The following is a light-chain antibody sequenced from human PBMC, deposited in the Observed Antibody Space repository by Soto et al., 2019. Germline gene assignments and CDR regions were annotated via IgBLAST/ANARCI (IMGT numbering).Light chain of an antibody. CDR1: QSVSSNY. Sequence: ETVLTQSPGTLSLSPGERATLSCRASQSVSSNYLAWSQQKPGQAPRLLIYGASTRATGIPDRFSGSGSGTGFTLTSSRLEPEDFAVYYCQQFGRSPPSWTFGQGTKVEIK. V-gene: IGKV3-20*01. CDR3: QQFGRSPPSWT. CDR2: GAS. J-gene: IGKJ1*01.